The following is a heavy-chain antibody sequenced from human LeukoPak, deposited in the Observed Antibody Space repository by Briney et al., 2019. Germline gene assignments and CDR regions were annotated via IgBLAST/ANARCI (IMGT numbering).Heavy chain of an antibody. Sequence: GGSLRLSCAASGFTFSSYWTHWVRQAPGKGLEWVANIKQDGSEKYYVDSVKGRFTISRDNAKNSLYLQMNSLRAEDSAVYYCASQWGSWTSAFDIWGQGTMVTVSS. CDR2: IKQDGSEK. CDR1: GFTFSSYW. J-gene: IGHJ3*02. D-gene: IGHD3/OR15-3a*01. CDR3: ASQWGSWTSAFDI. V-gene: IGHV3-7*01.